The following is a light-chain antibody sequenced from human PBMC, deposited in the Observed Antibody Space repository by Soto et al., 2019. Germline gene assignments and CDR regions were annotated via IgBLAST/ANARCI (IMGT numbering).Light chain of an antibody. CDR2: DVI. V-gene: IGLV2-11*01. J-gene: IGLJ3*02. Sequence: QSALTQPRSVSGSPGQSVTISCSGTTSDVGSYDYVSWYQQHPGKAPKVIIYDVIKRPSGVPDRFSGSKSGNTASLTISGLQAEDEADYSCCSYAGTYTWVFGGGTQLTVL. CDR3: CSYAGTYTWV. CDR1: TSDVGSYDY.